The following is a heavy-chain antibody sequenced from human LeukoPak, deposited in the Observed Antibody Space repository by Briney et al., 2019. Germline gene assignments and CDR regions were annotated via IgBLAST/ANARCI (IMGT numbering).Heavy chain of an antibody. CDR1: GFSFSSYS. CDR3: AREGSAGAGMVIIRYFDY. CDR2: ISSSSTI. V-gene: IGHV3-48*01. J-gene: IGHJ4*02. D-gene: IGHD3-3*01. Sequence: GGSLRLSCVASGFSFSSYSINWVRQAPGKGLEWVSYISSSSTIYYADSVKGRFTISRDNAKNSLYLQMNSLRAEDTAVYYCAREGSAGAGMVIIRYFDYWGQGTLVTVSS.